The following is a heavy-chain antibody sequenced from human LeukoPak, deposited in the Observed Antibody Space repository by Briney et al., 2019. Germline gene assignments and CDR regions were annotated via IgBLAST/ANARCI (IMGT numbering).Heavy chain of an antibody. CDR2: INSDGSST. D-gene: IGHD6-13*01. CDR3: ARGQSWYTPGWFDP. Sequence: PGGSLRLSCAASGFTFSSYWMHWVRQAPGKGLVWVSRINSDGSSTNYADSVKGRFTISRDNAKNSLYLQMNSLRAEDTAVYYCARGQSWYTPGWFDPWGQGTLVTVSS. CDR1: GFTFSSYW. J-gene: IGHJ5*02. V-gene: IGHV3-74*01.